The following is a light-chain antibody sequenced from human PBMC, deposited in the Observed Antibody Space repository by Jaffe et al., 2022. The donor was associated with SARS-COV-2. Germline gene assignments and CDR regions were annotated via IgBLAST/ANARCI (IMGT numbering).Light chain of an antibody. CDR2: AAS. CDR3: LQDYSYPRT. V-gene: IGKV1-6*01. Sequence: AIQMTQSPSSLSASVGDRVTITCRASQGIRNDVGWYQQKPGKAPKLLIYAASILQSGVPSRFSGSGSGTDFTFTISSLQPEDFATYYCLQDYSYPRTFGQGTKVEIK. CDR1: QGIRND. J-gene: IGKJ1*01.